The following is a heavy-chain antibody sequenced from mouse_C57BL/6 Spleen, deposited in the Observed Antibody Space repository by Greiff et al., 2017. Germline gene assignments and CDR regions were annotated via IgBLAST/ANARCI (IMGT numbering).Heavy chain of an antibody. CDR3: ARHGYYDFDY. CDR1: GFTFSSYT. CDR2: ISGGGGNT. V-gene: IGHV5-9*01. J-gene: IGHJ2*01. D-gene: IGHD2-4*01. Sequence: EVKVVGSGGGLVKPGGSLKLSCAASGFTFSSYTMSWVRQTPEKRLEWVATISGGGGNTYYPDSVKGRFTISRDNAKNTLYLQMSSLRSEDTALYYCARHGYYDFDYWGQGTTLTVSS.